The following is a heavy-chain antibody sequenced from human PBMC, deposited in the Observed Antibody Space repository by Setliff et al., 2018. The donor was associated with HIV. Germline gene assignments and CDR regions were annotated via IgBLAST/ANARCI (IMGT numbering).Heavy chain of an antibody. CDR2: INSDGSST. V-gene: IGHV3-74*01. J-gene: IGHJ4*02. Sequence: PGGSLRLSCVASGFTFSTSAMSWVRQAPGKGLEWASRINSDGSSTGYADSVKGRFTISRDNAKNTLFLQMNSLRAEDTAVYYCARVGALPFDYWGQGTLVTVSS. CDR1: GFTFSTSA. CDR3: ARVGALPFDY. D-gene: IGHD2-15*01.